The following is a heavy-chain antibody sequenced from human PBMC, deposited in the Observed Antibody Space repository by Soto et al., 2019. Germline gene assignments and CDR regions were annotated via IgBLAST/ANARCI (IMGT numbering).Heavy chain of an antibody. CDR2: IYSGGST. J-gene: IGHJ6*02. V-gene: IGHV3-53*01. CDR1: GFTVSSNY. D-gene: IGHD3-3*01. Sequence: GGSLRLSCAASGFTVSSNYMSWVRQAPGKGLEWVSVIYSGGSTYYADSVKGRFTISRDNSKNTLYLQMNSLRAEDTAVYYCARVGTLRFLEWLSPTGYYYYGMDVWGQGTTVTVSS. CDR3: ARVGTLRFLEWLSPTGYYYYGMDV.